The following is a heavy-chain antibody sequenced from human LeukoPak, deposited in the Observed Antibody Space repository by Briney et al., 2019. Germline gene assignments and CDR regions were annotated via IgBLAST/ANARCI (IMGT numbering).Heavy chain of an antibody. CDR2: IKQDGSEK. CDR3: AKDARHREDYFDY. V-gene: IGHV3-7*05. J-gene: IGHJ4*02. D-gene: IGHD3-10*01. CDR1: GFTFSSYW. Sequence: GGSLRLSCAASGFTFSSYWMSWVRQAPGKGLEWVANIKQDGSEKYYADSVKGRFTISRDNSKNTLYLQMNSLRAEDTAVYYCAKDARHREDYFDYWGRGTLVTVSS.